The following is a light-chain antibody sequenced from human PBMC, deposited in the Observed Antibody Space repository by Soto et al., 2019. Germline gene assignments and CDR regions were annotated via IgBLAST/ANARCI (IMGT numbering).Light chain of an antibody. Sequence: SYELTQPPSVSVAPGKTARITCGGNNIGSKSVHWYQQKPGQAPVLVIYYDSDRPSGIPERFSGSNSGNTATLTISRVEVGDEADYYCQVWDSSSDLVFGGGTQLTVL. CDR3: QVWDSSSDLV. CDR2: YDS. J-gene: IGLJ2*01. CDR1: NIGSKS. V-gene: IGLV3-21*04.